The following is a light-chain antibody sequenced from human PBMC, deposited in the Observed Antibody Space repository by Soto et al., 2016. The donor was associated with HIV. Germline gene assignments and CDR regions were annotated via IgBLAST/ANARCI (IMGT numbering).Light chain of an antibody. CDR3: QQYNSAPRT. CDR2: AAS. J-gene: IGKJ1*01. CDR1: QAINNY. Sequence: DIQMTQSPSSLSASIGDRVTITCRASQAINNYLAWYQQKPGKIPKLLIYAASTLQSGVSSRFSGSGSGTDFALTINNLQPEDVATYFCQQYNSAPRTFGQGTTVDVK. V-gene: IGKV1-27*01.